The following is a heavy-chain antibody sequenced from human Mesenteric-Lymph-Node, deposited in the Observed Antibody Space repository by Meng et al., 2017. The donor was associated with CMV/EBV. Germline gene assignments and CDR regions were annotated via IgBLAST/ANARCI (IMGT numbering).Heavy chain of an antibody. CDR2: ISDRGDTT. CDR1: GFTFSTNA. D-gene: IGHD1/OR15-1a*01. V-gene: IGHV3-23*01. J-gene: IGHJ4*02. CDR3: AKDRTGYIGTGSLDY. Sequence: ASGFTFSTNAMTWVRQPQGKGLEWVSAISDRGDTTHYADSVKGRFTMSRDNFKNTLYLEMNSLRAEDTAIYYCAKDRTGYIGTGSLDYWGQGALVTVSS.